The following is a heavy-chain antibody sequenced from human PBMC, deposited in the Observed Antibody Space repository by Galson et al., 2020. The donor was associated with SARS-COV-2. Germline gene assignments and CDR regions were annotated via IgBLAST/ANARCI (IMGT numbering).Heavy chain of an antibody. J-gene: IGHJ4*02. Sequence: ASVKVSCKASGYTFTSYGISWVRQAPGQGLEWMGWISAYNGNTNYAQKLQGRVTMTTDTSTSTAYMELRSLRSDDTAVYYCARDKKDYYDSSGYYYGVGGPPFDYWGQGTLVTVSS. CDR1: GYTFTSYG. V-gene: IGHV1-18*01. CDR2: ISAYNGNT. D-gene: IGHD3-22*01. CDR3: ARDKKDYYDSSGYYYGVGGPPFDY.